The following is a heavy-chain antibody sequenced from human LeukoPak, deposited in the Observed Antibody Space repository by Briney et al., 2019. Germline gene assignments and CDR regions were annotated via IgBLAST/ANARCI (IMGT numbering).Heavy chain of an antibody. V-gene: IGHV1-2*02. CDR1: AYTFTGYY. CDR3: ARDGIAAAGTRNWFDP. Sequence: ASVKVSCKASAYTFTGYYMHWVRQAPGQGLEWMGWINPNSGGTNYAQKFQGRVTMTRDTSISTAYMELSRLRSDDTAVYYCARDGIAAAGTRNWFDPWGQGTLVTVSS. CDR2: INPNSGGT. D-gene: IGHD6-13*01. J-gene: IGHJ5*02.